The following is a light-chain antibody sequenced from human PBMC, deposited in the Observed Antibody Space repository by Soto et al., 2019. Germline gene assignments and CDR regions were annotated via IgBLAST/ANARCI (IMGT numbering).Light chain of an antibody. CDR2: AAS. V-gene: IGKV1-12*01. CDR1: QDVGKW. CDR3: QQGNSLSLT. J-gene: IGKJ4*01. Sequence: DIQMTQSPPSVSASVGDRVTITCRASQDVGKWLAWYQQTPGKAPKLLIYAASILQSGVPPRFSGSGSGTDFTLTISSLQPEDFATYDGQQGNSLSLTFGGGTKVDIK.